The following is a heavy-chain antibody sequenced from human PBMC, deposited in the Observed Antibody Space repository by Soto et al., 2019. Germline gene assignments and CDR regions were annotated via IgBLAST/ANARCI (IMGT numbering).Heavy chain of an antibody. V-gene: IGHV3-23*01. CDR1: ELAFRSYG. J-gene: IGHJ4*02. D-gene: IGHD5-12*01. CDR2: ITSAGTT. CDR3: ATRAIYTVATDY. Sequence: EVQVLESGGGLAQPGGSLRLSCAASELAFRSYGMSWVRQAPGKGLEWVSCITSAGTTYYGDSVKGRFAISRDTSKNTLFLQMNSLRAEDTAIYYCATRAIYTVATDYWGQGTLVTVSS.